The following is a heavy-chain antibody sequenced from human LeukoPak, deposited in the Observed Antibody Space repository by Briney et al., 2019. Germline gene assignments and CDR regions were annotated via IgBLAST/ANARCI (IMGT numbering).Heavy chain of an antibody. J-gene: IGHJ6*02. CDR3: AKDPQAVTLYYYYYGMDV. CDR2: ISGSGGRT. V-gene: IGHV3-23*01. D-gene: IGHD3-16*01. Sequence: GGSLRLSCAASGFTFSSYAMSWVRQAPGKGLEWVSAISGSGGRTYYADSVKGRFTISRDNSKNTLYLQMNSLRAEDTAVYYCAKDPQAVTLYYYYYGMDVWGQGTTVTVSS. CDR1: GFTFSSYA.